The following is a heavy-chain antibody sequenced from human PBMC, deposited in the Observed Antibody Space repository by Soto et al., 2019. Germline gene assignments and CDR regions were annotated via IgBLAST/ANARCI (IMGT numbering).Heavy chain of an antibody. CDR3: ARVAVAARPRWYNWFDP. D-gene: IGHD6-19*01. J-gene: IGHJ5*02. Sequence: QEQLVQSGAEVKKPRASVKVSCKTSGYTFTDYDINWVRQATGKGLEWIGWMNPNSGETGVAQKFQGRATMTRSASLSTAYLELSSLRSEETAVYYCARVAVAARPRWYNWFDPWGQGTLVTVSS. V-gene: IGHV1-8*01. CDR1: GYTFTDYD. CDR2: MNPNSGET.